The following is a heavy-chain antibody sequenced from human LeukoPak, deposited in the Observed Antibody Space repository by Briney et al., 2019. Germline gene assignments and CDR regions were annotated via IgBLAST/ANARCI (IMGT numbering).Heavy chain of an antibody. J-gene: IGHJ4*02. CDR1: GYRFTSYW. D-gene: IGHD6-13*01. CDR3: ARRLGAAHFDY. CDR2: IYPGDSDT. Sequence: GESLKISFKGSGYRFTSYWIGWVRPMPGQGLEWMGIIYPGDSDTRYSPSFQGQVTISADKSISTAYLQWSSLKASDTAMYYGARRLGAAHFDYWGQGTLVTVSS. V-gene: IGHV5-51*01.